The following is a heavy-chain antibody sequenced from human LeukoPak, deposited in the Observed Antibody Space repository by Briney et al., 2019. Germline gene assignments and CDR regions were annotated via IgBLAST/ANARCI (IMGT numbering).Heavy chain of an antibody. CDR3: AKDRIRSSGWYYYYGMDV. V-gene: IGHV3-15*01. Sequence: GGSLRLSCAASGFTFSNAWMSWVRQAPGKGLEWVGRIKSKTDGGTTDYAAPVKGRFTISRDDSKNTLYLQMNSLKTEDTAVYYCAKDRIRSSGWYYYYGMDVWGQGTTVTVSS. J-gene: IGHJ6*02. D-gene: IGHD6-19*01. CDR2: IKSKTDGGTT. CDR1: GFTFSNAW.